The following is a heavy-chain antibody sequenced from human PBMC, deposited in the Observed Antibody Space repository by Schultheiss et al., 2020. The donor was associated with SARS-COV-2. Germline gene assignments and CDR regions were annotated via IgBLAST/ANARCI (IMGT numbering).Heavy chain of an antibody. Sequence: GGSLRLSCAASGFTFSSYGMHWVRQAPGKGLEWVSAISGSGGSTYYADSVKGRFTISRHNSKNTLYLQMNSLRAEDTAVYYCAKDPLATADYWGQGTLVTVSS. CDR1: GFTFSSYG. D-gene: IGHD2-21*02. J-gene: IGHJ4*02. V-gene: IGHV3-23*01. CDR3: AKDPLATADY. CDR2: ISGSGGST.